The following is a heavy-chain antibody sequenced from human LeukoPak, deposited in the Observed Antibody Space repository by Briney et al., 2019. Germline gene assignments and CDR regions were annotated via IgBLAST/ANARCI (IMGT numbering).Heavy chain of an antibody. D-gene: IGHD3-22*01. CDR1: GGSISSSSYY. CDR3: ARFRLLLGAFDI. V-gene: IGHV4-39*07. Sequence: PSETLSLTCTVSGGSISSSSYYWGWIRQPPGKGLEWIGSIYYSGSTYYNPSLKSRVTISVDKSKNQFSLKLSSVTAADTAVYYCARFRLLLGAFDIWGQGTMVTVSS. J-gene: IGHJ3*02. CDR2: IYYSGST.